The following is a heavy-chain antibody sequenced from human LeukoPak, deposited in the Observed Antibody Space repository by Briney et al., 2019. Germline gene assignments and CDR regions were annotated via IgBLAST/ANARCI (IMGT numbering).Heavy chain of an antibody. CDR2: INSDGSST. CDR3: ARDDYYGSGSYYS. V-gene: IGHV3-74*01. D-gene: IGHD3-10*01. CDR1: GFTFSSYW. Sequence: PVGSLRLSCAASGFTFSSYWMHWVRQAPGKGLVSVSRINSDGSSTSYADSVKGRFTISRDNAKNTLYLQMNSLRAEDTAVYYCARDDYYGSGSYYSWGQGTLVTVSS. J-gene: IGHJ5*02.